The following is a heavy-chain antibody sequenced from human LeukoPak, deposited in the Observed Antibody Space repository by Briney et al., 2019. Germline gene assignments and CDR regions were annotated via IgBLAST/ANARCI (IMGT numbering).Heavy chain of an antibody. Sequence: ASVKVSCKASGYTFNTYGITWVRQAPGQGLEWMGWISAYNGNTNYAQKLQGRVTMTTDTSTSTAYMELRSLRSDDTAMYYCARSSSSWSDYWGQGTLVTVSS. CDR1: GYTFNTYG. J-gene: IGHJ4*02. CDR3: ARSSSSWSDY. V-gene: IGHV1-18*01. D-gene: IGHD2-2*01. CDR2: ISAYNGNT.